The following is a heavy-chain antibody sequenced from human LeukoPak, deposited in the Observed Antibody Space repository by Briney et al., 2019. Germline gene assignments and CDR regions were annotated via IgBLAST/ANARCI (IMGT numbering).Heavy chain of an antibody. D-gene: IGHD4-23*01. Sequence: SETLSLACTVSGGSISSGSHHWGWFRQSPGKGLEWIGSIYDSRTIYYNPSLNSRVTISAVTSKNQFSLQLNSVTAADTAVYYCARHDGRSGGTMGTLDSWGQGSLVTVSS. CDR2: IYDSRTI. J-gene: IGHJ4*02. CDR3: ARHDGRSGGTMGTLDS. V-gene: IGHV4-39*01. CDR1: GGSISSGSHH.